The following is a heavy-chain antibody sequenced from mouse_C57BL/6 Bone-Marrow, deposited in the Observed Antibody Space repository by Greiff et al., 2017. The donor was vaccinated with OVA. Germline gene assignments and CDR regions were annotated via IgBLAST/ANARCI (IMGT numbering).Heavy chain of an antibody. D-gene: IGHD2-1*01. CDR3: ARERGNYPYYAMDY. CDR2: IYPYNGVS. Sequence: EVQLQQSGPELVKPGASVKISCNASGYSFTGYYMHWVKQSHGNILDWIGYIYPYNGVSSYNQKFKGKATLTVDKSSSTAYMELRSLTSEDSAVYYCARERGNYPYYAMDYWGQGTSVTVSS. J-gene: IGHJ4*01. CDR1: GYSFTGYY. V-gene: IGHV1-31*01.